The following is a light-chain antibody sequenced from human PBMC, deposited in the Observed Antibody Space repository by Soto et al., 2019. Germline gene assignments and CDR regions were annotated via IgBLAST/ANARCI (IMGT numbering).Light chain of an antibody. J-gene: IGKJ2*01. CDR3: QQYDSYSPYT. CDR2: YAS. CDR1: QSVSNN. V-gene: IGKV3-15*01. Sequence: EIMMTQSPATLSVSPGERATLSCRASQSVSNNLAWYQQKPGQAPRLLIYYASTRATGIPARFSGSGSGTEFTLTISSLQSEDFATYYCQQYDSYSPYTFGQGTRLEIK.